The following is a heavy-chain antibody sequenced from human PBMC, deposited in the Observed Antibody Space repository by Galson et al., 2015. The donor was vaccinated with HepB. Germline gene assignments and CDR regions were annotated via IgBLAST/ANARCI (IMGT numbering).Heavy chain of an antibody. D-gene: IGHD3-16*02. J-gene: IGHJ4*02. Sequence: SLRLSCAASGFTFSSYAMSWVRQAPGKGLEWVSVIYSGGSTYYADSVKGRFTISRDNSKDTLYLQMNSLRAEDTTVYYCARGLAGYDYVWGSYRYRWFDYWGQGTLVTVSS. CDR2: IYSGGST. CDR1: GFTFSSYA. V-gene: IGHV3-66*01. CDR3: ARGLAGYDYVWGSYRYRWFDY.